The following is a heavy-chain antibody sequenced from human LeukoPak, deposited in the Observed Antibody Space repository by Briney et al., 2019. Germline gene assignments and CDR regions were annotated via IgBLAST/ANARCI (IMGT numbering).Heavy chain of an antibody. V-gene: IGHV3-23*01. Sequence: GGSLRLSCAASGFTFSSYAMSWVRQAPGKGLEWVSAISGSSGSTYYADSVKGRFTISRDNSKDTLYLQMNSLRAEDTAVYYCAKSCSSTSCYGYFQHWGQGTLVTVSS. CDR1: GFTFSSYA. D-gene: IGHD2-2*01. CDR2: ISGSSGST. CDR3: AKSCSSTSCYGYFQH. J-gene: IGHJ1*01.